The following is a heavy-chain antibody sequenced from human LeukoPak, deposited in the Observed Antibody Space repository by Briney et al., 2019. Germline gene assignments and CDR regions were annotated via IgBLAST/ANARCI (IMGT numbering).Heavy chain of an antibody. J-gene: IGHJ4*02. CDR1: GFAFSSYW. V-gene: IGHV3-74*01. CDR2: INGDGTIT. Sequence: GGSLRLSCAAPGFAFSSYWMLWVRQAPGKGLVWVSRINGDGTITTYADFVKGRFTISRDNAENILYLQMNSLRAEDTAIYYCSRSQFDYWGQGILVTVSS. CDR3: SRSQFDY.